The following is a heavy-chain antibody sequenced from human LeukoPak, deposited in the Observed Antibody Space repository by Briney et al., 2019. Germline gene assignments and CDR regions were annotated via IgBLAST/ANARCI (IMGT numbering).Heavy chain of an antibody. CDR1: GGSFSGYY. CDR3: ARGRELRLGELSLSEPPY. J-gene: IGHJ4*02. CDR2: INHSGST. Sequence: PSETLSLTCAVYGGSFSGYYWSWIRQPPGKGLEWIGEINHSGSTNYNPSLKSRVTISVDTSKNQFSLKLSSVTAADTAVYYCARGRELRLGELSLSEPPYWGQGTLVTVSS. V-gene: IGHV4-34*01. D-gene: IGHD3-16*02.